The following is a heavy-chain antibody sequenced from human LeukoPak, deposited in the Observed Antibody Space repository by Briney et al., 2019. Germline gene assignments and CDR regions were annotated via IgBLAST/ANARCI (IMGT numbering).Heavy chain of an antibody. D-gene: IGHD6-13*01. CDR3: ARDVVAAAGMAYYYYMDV. J-gene: IGHJ6*03. CDR2: IYTSGST. CDR1: GGSISSYY. V-gene: IGHV4-4*07. Sequence: SETLSLTCTVSGGSISSYYWSWIRQPAGKGLEWIGRIYTSGSTNYNPSLKSRVTISVDTSKNQFSLKLSSVTAADTAVYYCARDVVAAAGMAYYYYMDVWGKGTTVTVSS.